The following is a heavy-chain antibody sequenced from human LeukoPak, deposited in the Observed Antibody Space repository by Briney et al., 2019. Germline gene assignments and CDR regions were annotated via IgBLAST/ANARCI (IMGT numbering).Heavy chain of an antibody. J-gene: IGHJ4*02. CDR3: AKGNSSSSAFDY. Sequence: HPGGSLRLSCAASGFTFSSYGMHWARQAPGKGLEWVAVIWYGGSNKYYADSVKGRFTISRDNSKNTLYLQMNSLRAEDTAVYYCAKGNSSSSAFDYWGQGTLVTVSS. D-gene: IGHD6-6*01. CDR1: GFTFSSYG. CDR2: IWYGGSNK. V-gene: IGHV3-30*02.